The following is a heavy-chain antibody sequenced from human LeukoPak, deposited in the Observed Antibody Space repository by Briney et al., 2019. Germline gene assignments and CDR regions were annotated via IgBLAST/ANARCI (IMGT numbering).Heavy chain of an antibody. D-gene: IGHD2-15*01. J-gene: IGHJ4*02. CDR2: ISGGGGST. CDR3: ARVKRDCSGGSCYSYDY. Sequence: GGSLRLSCAASGFTFSSYAMSWVRQAPGKGLEWVSAISGGGGSTYYADSVEGRFTISRDNSKNTLYLQMNSLRAEDTAVYYCARVKRDCSGGSCYSYDYWGQGTLVTVSS. V-gene: IGHV3-23*01. CDR1: GFTFSSYA.